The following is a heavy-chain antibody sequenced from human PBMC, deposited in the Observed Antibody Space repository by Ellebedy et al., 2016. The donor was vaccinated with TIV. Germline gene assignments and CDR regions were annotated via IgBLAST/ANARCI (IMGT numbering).Heavy chain of an antibody. V-gene: IGHV3-23*01. CDR1: GFIFNNYA. CDR2: VSGSGHKT. D-gene: IGHD4-17*01. CDR3: ARDPLIGFGDYYFDY. Sequence: GGSLRLXXAASGFIFNNYAMSWVRQAPGKGLEWVSGVSGSGHKTYYADSVKGRFTISRDTSTNTLFLQMNSLSAEDTALYYCARDPLIGFGDYYFDYWGQGTLVTVSS. J-gene: IGHJ4*02.